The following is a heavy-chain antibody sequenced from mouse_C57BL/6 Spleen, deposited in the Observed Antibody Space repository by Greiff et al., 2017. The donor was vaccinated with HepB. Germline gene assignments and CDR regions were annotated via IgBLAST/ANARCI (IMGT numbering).Heavy chain of an antibody. D-gene: IGHD1-1*01. CDR3: ARRYGSSYRYFDV. J-gene: IGHJ1*03. Sequence: QVQLQQSGAELARPGASVKLSCKASGYTFTSYGISWVKQRTGQGLEWIGEIYPRSGNTYYNAKFKGKATLTADKSSSTAYMELRSLTSEDSAVYFCARRYGSSYRYFDVWGTGTTVTVSS. CDR1: GYTFTSYG. CDR2: IYPRSGNT. V-gene: IGHV1-81*01.